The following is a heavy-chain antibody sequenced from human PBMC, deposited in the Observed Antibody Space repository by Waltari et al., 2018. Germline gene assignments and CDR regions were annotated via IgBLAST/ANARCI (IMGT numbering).Heavy chain of an antibody. D-gene: IGHD6-13*01. CDR3: ASSYSSSGYGGYYFDY. J-gene: IGHJ4*02. V-gene: IGHV4-38-2*01. Sequence: QVQLQESGPGLVKPSETLSLTCAVSGYSISSGYYWGWIRQPPGKGLEWIGSIYHSGSTYYNPALKRRVTISVDTSKNQCALKLSSVTAADTAVYYCASSYSSSGYGGYYFDYWGQGTLVTVSS. CDR1: GYSISSGYY. CDR2: IYHSGST.